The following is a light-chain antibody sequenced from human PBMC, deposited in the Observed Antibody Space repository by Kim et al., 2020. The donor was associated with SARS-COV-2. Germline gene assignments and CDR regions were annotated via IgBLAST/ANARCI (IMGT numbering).Light chain of an antibody. CDR3: QSADSRSTGGV. V-gene: IGLV3-25*03. Sequence: SYELTQPPSVSVSPGQTARITCSGDALPKQYAYWYQQKPGQAPVLVFYKDSERPSGIPERFSGSSSGTTVTLTISGVQAGDEAGYYCQSADSRSTGGVFG. J-gene: IGLJ3*02. CDR1: ALPKQY. CDR2: KDS.